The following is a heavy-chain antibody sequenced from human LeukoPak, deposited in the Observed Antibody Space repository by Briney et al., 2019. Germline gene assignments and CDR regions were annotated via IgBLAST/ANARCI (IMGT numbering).Heavy chain of an antibody. V-gene: IGHV1-2*05. CDR2: INPNRGGT. CDR1: GYTFTGYY. D-gene: IGHD6-19*01. J-gene: IGHJ6*03. Sequence: ASVKVSCKASGYTFTGYYMHWVRQAPGQGLEWMGRINPNRGGTNYAQKCKSRVTMTRDTSISTAYMELSRLRSDDTDVYYCARATIAVAGKGYYYYYMDVWGKGTTVTVSS. CDR3: ARATIAVAGKGYYYYYMDV.